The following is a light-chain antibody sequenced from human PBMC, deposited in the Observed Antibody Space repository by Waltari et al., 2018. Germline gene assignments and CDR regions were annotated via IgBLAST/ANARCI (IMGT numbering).Light chain of an antibody. CDR2: DVS. CDR1: SSHVGGYNQ. V-gene: IGLV2-11*01. Sequence: QSALTQPRSVSGSPGQSVTISCTGTSSHVGGYNQVSWYQQHPGKAPNPMISDVSKRPSGVPDRFSGSKSGNTASLTISGLQADDEADYYCCSYAGSYSWVFGGGTKLTVL. CDR3: CSYAGSYSWV. J-gene: IGLJ3*02.